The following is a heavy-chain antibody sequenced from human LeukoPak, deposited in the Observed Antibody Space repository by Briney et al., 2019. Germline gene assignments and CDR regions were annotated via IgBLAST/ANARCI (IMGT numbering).Heavy chain of an antibody. CDR2: INPNSGGT. CDR1: GYTFTGYY. V-gene: IGHV1-2*02. CDR3: ARDRTSAVGATTTPYYYMDV. D-gene: IGHD1-26*01. Sequence: SVKVSCKASGYTFTGYYMHWVRQAPGQGLEWMGWINPNSGGTNYAQKFQGRVTMTRDTSTSTVYMELSSLRSEDTAVYYCARDRTSAVGATTTPYYYMDVWGKGTTVTVSS. J-gene: IGHJ6*03.